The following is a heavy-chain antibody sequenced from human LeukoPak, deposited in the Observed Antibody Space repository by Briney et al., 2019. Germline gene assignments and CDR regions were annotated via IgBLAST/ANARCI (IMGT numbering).Heavy chain of an antibody. V-gene: IGHV3-23*01. Sequence: GGSLRLSCAASGFTFSSYAMSWVRQAPGKGLEWVSAISGSGGSTYYADSVKGRFTISRDNSKNTLHLQMNSLRAEDTAVYYCAKAPYYDFWSGRDAFDIWGQGTMVTVSS. CDR3: AKAPYYDFWSGRDAFDI. D-gene: IGHD3-3*01. CDR1: GFTFSSYA. J-gene: IGHJ3*02. CDR2: ISGSGGST.